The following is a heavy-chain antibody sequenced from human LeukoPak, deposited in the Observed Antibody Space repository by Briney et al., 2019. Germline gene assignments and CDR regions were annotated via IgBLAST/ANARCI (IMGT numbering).Heavy chain of an antibody. CDR1: GGSITSSSSY. D-gene: IGHD4-17*01. Sequence: PSETLSLTCTVSGGSITSSSSYWGCVRQPPGKGPEWIGSIYYSGLTYDNPSLKSRVSISVDPAKNHFSLKVTSVTAADTAVYYCASGTFDDYGDYDRGDYFDHWGQGTLVTVSS. CDR3: ASGTFDDYGDYDRGDYFDH. J-gene: IGHJ4*02. CDR2: IYYSGLT. V-gene: IGHV4-39*02.